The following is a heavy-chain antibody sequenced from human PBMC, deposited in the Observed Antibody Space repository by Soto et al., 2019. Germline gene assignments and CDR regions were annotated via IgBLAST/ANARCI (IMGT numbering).Heavy chain of an antibody. CDR1: GGTFSSYA. CDR2: IIPIFGTA. J-gene: IGHJ5*02. Sequence: GASVKVSCKASGGTFSSYAISWVRQAPGQGLEWMGGIIPIFGTANYAQKFQGRVTITADESTSTVYMELSSLRSEDTAVYYCVRDLTHDYSNQGLANWFDPWGQGTLVTVSS. D-gene: IGHD4-4*01. V-gene: IGHV1-69*13. CDR3: VRDLTHDYSNQGLANWFDP.